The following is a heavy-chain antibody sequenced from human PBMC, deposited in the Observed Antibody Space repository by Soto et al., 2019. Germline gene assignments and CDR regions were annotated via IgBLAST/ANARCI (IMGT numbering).Heavy chain of an antibody. J-gene: IGHJ2*01. Sequence: GGSLRLSCAASGFIFSDYYMSWIRQTPRKGLEWVSYISSSTSARYYADSVKGRFTISRDNAKNSLYLQINSLRAEDTAVYYCARVEIGSTSWYFDLWGRGTLVTVSS. CDR1: GFIFSDYY. CDR3: ARVEIGSTSWYFDL. D-gene: IGHD2-2*01. V-gene: IGHV3-11*01. CDR2: ISSSTSAR.